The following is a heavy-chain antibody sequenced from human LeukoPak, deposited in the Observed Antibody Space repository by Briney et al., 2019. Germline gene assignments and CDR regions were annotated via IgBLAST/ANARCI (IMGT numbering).Heavy chain of an antibody. V-gene: IGHV3-30*18. J-gene: IGHJ5*02. CDR2: ISYDGTNK. CDR3: AKPISGGLAVSADWFDP. Sequence: GGSLRLSCAASGFTFSHYAMHWVRQAPGKGLDWVAVISYDGTNKYYADSVKGRFTISRDNSKDTLYLQLNSLTAEDTAIYYCAKPISGGLAVSADWFDPWGQGTLVTVSS. D-gene: IGHD6-19*01. CDR1: GFTFSHYA.